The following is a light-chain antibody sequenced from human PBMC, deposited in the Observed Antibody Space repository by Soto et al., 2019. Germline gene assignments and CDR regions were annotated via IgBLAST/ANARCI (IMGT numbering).Light chain of an antibody. Sequence: DIQLTQSPSFLSASVVDRFTITCRASQGISSYLAWYQQKPGKAPKVLIYGASTLQSGVPSRFSGSGSGTEFTLTISSLQPEDSATYHCQQLSNNPYTFGQGTRLEIK. CDR3: QQLSNNPYT. J-gene: IGKJ5*01. CDR1: QGISSY. CDR2: GAS. V-gene: IGKV1-9*01.